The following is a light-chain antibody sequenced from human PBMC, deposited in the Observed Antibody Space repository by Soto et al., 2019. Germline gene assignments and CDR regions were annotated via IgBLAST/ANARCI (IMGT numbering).Light chain of an antibody. J-gene: IGKJ2*01. CDR3: QQYGSSGYT. V-gene: IGKV3-20*01. Sequence: EIVLTQSPGTLSLSPGERATLSCRASQSVSSSYLAWYQQKPGQAPILLIYGASSRATGIPDRFSGSGSGTDFTLTISRLEPEDFAVYYCQQYGSSGYTFGQGTKLEI. CDR1: QSVSSSY. CDR2: GAS.